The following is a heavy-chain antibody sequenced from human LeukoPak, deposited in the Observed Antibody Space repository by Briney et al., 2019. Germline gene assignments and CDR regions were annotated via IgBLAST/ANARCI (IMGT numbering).Heavy chain of an antibody. CDR1: GYTFSGNY. V-gene: IGHV1-2*02. Sequence: ASVKVSCKASGYTFSGNYIQWVRQAPGQGLEWMGWINPNNGGTNYAQNFQGRVTMTRDTSISTAYMELSRLTSDDTAVYYCARDRVEPAKNWFDPWGQGTLVTVSS. J-gene: IGHJ5*02. CDR3: ARDRVEPAKNWFDP. CDR2: INPNNGGT. D-gene: IGHD3-3*01.